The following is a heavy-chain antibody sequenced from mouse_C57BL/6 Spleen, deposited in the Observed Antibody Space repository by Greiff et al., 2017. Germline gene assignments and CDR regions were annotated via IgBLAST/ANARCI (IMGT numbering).Heavy chain of an antibody. J-gene: IGHJ1*03. CDR3: ARNYYGSSLWYFDV. Sequence: QVQLQQSGAELARPGASVKMSCKASGYTFTSYTMHWVKQRPGQGLEWIGYINPSSGYTKYNQKFKDKATLTADKSSSTAYMQLSSLTSEDSAFYYCARNYYGSSLWYFDVWGTGTTVTVSS. CDR2: INPSSGYT. V-gene: IGHV1-4*01. CDR1: GYTFTSYT. D-gene: IGHD1-1*01.